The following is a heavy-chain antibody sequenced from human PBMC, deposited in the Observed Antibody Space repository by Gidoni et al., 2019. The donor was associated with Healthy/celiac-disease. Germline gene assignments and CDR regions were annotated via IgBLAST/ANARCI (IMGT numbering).Heavy chain of an antibody. J-gene: IGHJ5*02. Sequence: QVQLVQSGAEVKKPGSSVKVSCKASGGTFSSHAISWVRQAPGQGLEWMGGILPIFGTANYAQKFQGRVTITADKSTSTAYMELSSLRSEDTAVYYCARRPRRSTSCYTPHMGCLRDNNWFDPWGQGTLVTVCS. D-gene: IGHD2-2*02. CDR3: ARRPRRSTSCYTPHMGCLRDNNWFDP. V-gene: IGHV1-69*06. CDR2: ILPIFGTA. CDR1: GGTFSSHA.